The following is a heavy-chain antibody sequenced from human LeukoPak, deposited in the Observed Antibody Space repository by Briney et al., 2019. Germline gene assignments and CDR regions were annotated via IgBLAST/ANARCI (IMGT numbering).Heavy chain of an antibody. Sequence: GGSLRLSCAASGFTFSSYAMSWVRQAPGKGLEWVSAISGSGGSTYYADSVKGRFTISRDNSKNTLYLQMNSLRAEDTAVYYCAKDRFRILPGYTAFDIWGQGTMVTVSS. D-gene: IGHD3-9*01. V-gene: IGHV3-23*01. CDR3: AKDRFRILPGYTAFDI. J-gene: IGHJ3*02. CDR1: GFTFSSYA. CDR2: ISGSGGST.